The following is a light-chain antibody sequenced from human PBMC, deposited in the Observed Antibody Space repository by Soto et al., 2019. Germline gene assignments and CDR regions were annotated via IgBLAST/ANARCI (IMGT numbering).Light chain of an antibody. V-gene: IGLV2-11*01. Sequence: QSALTQPRSVSGSPGQSVTISCTGTSSDVGGYNYVSWYQQHPGKAPKLMIYDVGKRPSGVPDRFSGSKSDNTASLTISGLQAEDEADYYCISYTSSSTSYVFGTGTKVTV. CDR3: ISYTSSSTSYV. CDR2: DVG. CDR1: SSDVGGYNY. J-gene: IGLJ1*01.